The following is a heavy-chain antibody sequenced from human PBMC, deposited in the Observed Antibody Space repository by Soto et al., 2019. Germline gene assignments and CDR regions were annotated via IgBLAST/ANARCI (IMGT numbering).Heavy chain of an antibody. J-gene: IGHJ2*01. Sequence: QVQLQESGPGLVKPSGTLSLTCAVSGGSISSSNWWSWIRQPPGKGQEWIGEIYHSGSTNYNPSLKSRVTISVDKSKNQFSLKLSSVTAADTAVYYCARAGEGGWPDWYFDLWGRGTLVTVSS. CDR2: IYHSGST. CDR3: ARAGEGGWPDWYFDL. CDR1: GGSISSSNW. V-gene: IGHV4-4*02. D-gene: IGHD6-19*01.